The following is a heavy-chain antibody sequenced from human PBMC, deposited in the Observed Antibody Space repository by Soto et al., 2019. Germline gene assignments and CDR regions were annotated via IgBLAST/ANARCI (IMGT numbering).Heavy chain of an antibody. Sequence: GASVKVSCKASGGTFSSYAIIWVRQAPGQGLEWMGGIIPIFGTANYAQKFQGRVTITADESTSTAYMQMNSLRVEDTAVYYCARETGYSSGWRQDYWGQGTLVTVSS. CDR2: IIPIFGTA. CDR3: ARETGYSSGWRQDY. J-gene: IGHJ4*02. D-gene: IGHD6-19*01. V-gene: IGHV1-69*13. CDR1: GGTFSSYA.